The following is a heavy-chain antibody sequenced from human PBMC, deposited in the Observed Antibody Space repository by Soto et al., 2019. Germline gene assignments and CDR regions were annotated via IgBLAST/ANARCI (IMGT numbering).Heavy chain of an antibody. CDR2: IYYSGST. J-gene: IGHJ4*02. Sequence: KTSETLSLTCAVSGYSISSGFYWNWIRQPPGKGLEWIGYIYYSGSTNYNPSLKSRVTISIDMSKNQFSLNLTSVAAADTAVYYCARDATLRYWGQGTLVTAPQ. D-gene: IGHD2-15*01. V-gene: IGHV4-61*01. CDR1: GYSISSGFY. CDR3: ARDATLRY.